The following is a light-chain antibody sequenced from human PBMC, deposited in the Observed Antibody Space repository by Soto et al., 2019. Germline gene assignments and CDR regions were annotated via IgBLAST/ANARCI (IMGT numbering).Light chain of an antibody. V-gene: IGKV2-24*01. CDR2: QIS. J-gene: IGKJ1*01. CDR1: QSLVYSDGNTY. CDR3: MRFANFRRT. Sequence: DVVLTQTPLSSPVTLGQPASISCRSSQSLVYSDGNTYLSWLQQRPGQPPRLLIYQISNRFSGVGDRYSGSGAGKDFTLKISRVESEDVGVYFCMRFANFRRTFGQGT.